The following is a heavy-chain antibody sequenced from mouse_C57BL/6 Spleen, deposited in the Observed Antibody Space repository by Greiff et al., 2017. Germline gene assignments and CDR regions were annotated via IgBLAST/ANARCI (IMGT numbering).Heavy chain of an antibody. V-gene: IGHV3-6*01. CDR2: ISYDGSN. CDR1: GYSITSGYY. J-gene: IGHJ2*01. D-gene: IGHD1-1*01. CDR3: ARKDYGFDY. Sequence: EVKLQESGPGLVKPSQSLSLTCSVTGYSITSGYYWNWIRQFPGNKLEWMGYISYDGSNNYNPSLKNRISITRDTSKNQFFLKLNSVTTEDTATYCCARKDYGFDYWGQGTTLTVSS.